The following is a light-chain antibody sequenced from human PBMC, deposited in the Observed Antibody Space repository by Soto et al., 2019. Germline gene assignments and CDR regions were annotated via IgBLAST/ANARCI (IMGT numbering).Light chain of an antibody. Sequence: DIQMTQSPSSVSASAGDRVTITCRASQGISSWLAWYQQKPGKAPKLLIYKASTLKSGVPSRFSGSGSGTEFTLTISSLQSEDIATYYCQKYNKIPLTFGGGTKVDIK. J-gene: IGKJ4*01. CDR3: QKYNKIPLT. CDR2: KAS. CDR1: QGISSW. V-gene: IGKV1-5*03.